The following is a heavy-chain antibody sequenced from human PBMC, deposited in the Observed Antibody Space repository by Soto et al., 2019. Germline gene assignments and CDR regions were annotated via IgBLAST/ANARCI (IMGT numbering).Heavy chain of an antibody. D-gene: IGHD3-9*01. V-gene: IGHV3-21*01. Sequence: GGSLRLSCAASGFTFSSYSMNWVRQAPGKGLEWVSSISSSSSYIYYADSVKSRFTISRDNAKNSLYLQMNSLRAEDTAVYYCAREGSNYDILTGFDYWGQGTLVTVSS. CDR1: GFTFSSYS. J-gene: IGHJ4*02. CDR2: ISSSSSYI. CDR3: AREGSNYDILTGFDY.